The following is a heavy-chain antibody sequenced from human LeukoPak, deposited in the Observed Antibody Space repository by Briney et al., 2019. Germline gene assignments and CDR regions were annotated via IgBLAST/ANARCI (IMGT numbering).Heavy chain of an antibody. J-gene: IGHJ6*02. V-gene: IGHV1-69*04. CDR1: GGTFSSYA. CDR3: ARDMTPAPLYSSSSGYYGMDV. Sequence: SAKVSCKASGGTFSSYAISWVRQAPGQGLEWMGRIIPILGIANYAQKFQGRVTITADKSTSTAYMELSSLRSEDTAVYYCARDMTPAPLYSSSSGYYGMDVWGQGTTVTVSS. CDR2: IIPILGIA. D-gene: IGHD6-6*01.